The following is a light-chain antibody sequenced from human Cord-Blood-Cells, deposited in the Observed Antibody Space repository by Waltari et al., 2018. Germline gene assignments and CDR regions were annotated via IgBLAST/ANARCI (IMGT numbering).Light chain of an antibody. V-gene: IGLV2-23*01. J-gene: IGLJ3*02. CDR2: EGS. CDR1: RGVLGVLNL. Sequence: QSALPQPAPLSGSPGPPITIPCTGTRGVLGVLNLFPWYQQHPGKAPKLLIYEGSKRPSGVSNRFSGSKSGNTASLTISGLQAEDEADYYCCSYAGSSTWVFGGGTKLTVL. CDR3: CSYAGSSTWV.